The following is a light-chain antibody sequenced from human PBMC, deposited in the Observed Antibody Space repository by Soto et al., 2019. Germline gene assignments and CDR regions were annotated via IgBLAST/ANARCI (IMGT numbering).Light chain of an antibody. V-gene: IGKV4-1*01. CDR2: SAS. CDR1: QSVLYSSNNMNY. Sequence: DFVMTQSPDSLAVSLGETATINCKSSQSVLYSSNNMNYLSWYQQKPGQPPKLLIYSASTRKSGVPDRISGSGSGTDFTLTISSLQVEDVAVYYCQQYYSIPLTYGGGTKVEIK. CDR3: QQYYSIPLT. J-gene: IGKJ4*01.